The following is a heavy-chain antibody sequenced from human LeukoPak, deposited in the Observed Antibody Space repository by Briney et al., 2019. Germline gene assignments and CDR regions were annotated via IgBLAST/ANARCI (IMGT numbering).Heavy chain of an antibody. V-gene: IGHV1-24*01. D-gene: IGHD1-26*01. CDR2: FDPEDGET. CDR1: GYTLTELS. CDR3: ATEKVVGATRGGDYYYGMDV. Sequence: ASVKASCKVSGYTLTELSMHWVRQAPGKGLEWMGGFDPEDGETIYAQKFQGRVTMTEDTSTDTAYMELSSLRSEDTAVYYCATEKVVGATRGGDYYYGMDVWGQGTTVTVSS. J-gene: IGHJ6*02.